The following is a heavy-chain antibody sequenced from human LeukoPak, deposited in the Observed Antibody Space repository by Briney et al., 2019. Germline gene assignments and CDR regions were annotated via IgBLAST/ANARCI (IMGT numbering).Heavy chain of an antibody. J-gene: IGHJ4*02. D-gene: IGHD6-6*01. V-gene: IGHV5-51*01. Sequence: GESLKISCQGSGYIFSSYWIGWVRQMPGKGLEWMGIIYPGDSDTRYSPSFQGQVTISADKSISTAYLQWSSLKASDTAMYYCARQRFSSSSHFDYWGQGTLVTVSS. CDR2: IYPGDSDT. CDR3: ARQRFSSSSHFDY. CDR1: GYIFSSYW.